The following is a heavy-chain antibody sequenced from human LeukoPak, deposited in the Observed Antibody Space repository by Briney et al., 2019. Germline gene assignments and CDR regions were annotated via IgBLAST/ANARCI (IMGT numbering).Heavy chain of an antibody. CDR2: INPSGGST. V-gene: IGHV1-46*01. CDR3: ARDPTGLIYDYVWGSGFDY. Sequence: ASVKVSCKASGYTFTSYYMHWVRQAPGQGLEWMGIINPSGGSTSYAQKFQGRVTITADKSTSTAYMELSSLRSEDTAVYYCARDPTGLIYDYVWGSGFDYWGQGTLVTVSS. J-gene: IGHJ4*02. D-gene: IGHD3-16*01. CDR1: GYTFTSYY.